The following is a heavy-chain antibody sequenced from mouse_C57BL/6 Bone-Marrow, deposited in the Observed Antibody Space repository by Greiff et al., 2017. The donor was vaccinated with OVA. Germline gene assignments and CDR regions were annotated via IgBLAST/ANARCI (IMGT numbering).Heavy chain of an antibody. D-gene: IGHD1-1*02. Sequence: EVKLLESGGGLVKPGGSLKLSCAASGFTFSSSTMSWVRQTPEKRLAWVATISGGGGNPYYPDSVKGRFTISRDNAKNTLYLQMSSLRSEDTALYYCARSILFYYAMDYWGQGTSVTVSS. CDR1: GFTFSSST. V-gene: IGHV5-9*01. CDR3: ARSILFYYAMDY. J-gene: IGHJ4*01. CDR2: ISGGGGNP.